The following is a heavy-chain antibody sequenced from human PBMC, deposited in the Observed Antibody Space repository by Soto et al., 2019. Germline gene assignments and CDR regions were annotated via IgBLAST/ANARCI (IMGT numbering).Heavy chain of an antibody. V-gene: IGHV1-2*04. J-gene: IGHJ4*02. CDR1: GYTFTGYY. CDR2: INPNSGGT. CDR3: APAMSLYYYNREESLAF. Sequence: ASVKVSCKASGYTFTGYYMHWVRQAPGQGLEWMGWINPNSGGTNYAQKFQGWVTMTRDTSISTAYMELSRLRSDDTAVYYCAPAMSLYYYNREESLAFWGQGTLVTVSS. D-gene: IGHD3-10*01.